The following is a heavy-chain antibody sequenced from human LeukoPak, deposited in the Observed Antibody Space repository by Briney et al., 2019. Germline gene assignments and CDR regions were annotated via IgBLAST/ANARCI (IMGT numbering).Heavy chain of an antibody. CDR3: ARFSGYIYGYDY. J-gene: IGHJ4*02. Sequence: PSETLSLTCTVSGGSISTSTYYWGWIRQPPGKGLEWIGSMHYSGSTNYNPSLKSRVTISGDTSKNQFSLKVTSVTAADTAVYYCARFSGYIYGYDYWGQGTLVTVSS. CDR1: GGSISTSTYY. CDR2: MHYSGST. V-gene: IGHV4-39*01. D-gene: IGHD5-18*01.